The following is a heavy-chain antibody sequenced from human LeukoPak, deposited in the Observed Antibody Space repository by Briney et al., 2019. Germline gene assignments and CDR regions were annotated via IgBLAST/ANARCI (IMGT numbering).Heavy chain of an antibody. CDR1: SYSISSGSY. CDR3: ARVTYVDDMLYQYFDY. D-gene: IGHD4-17*01. V-gene: IGHV4-38-2*01. J-gene: IGHJ4*02. CDR2: IFHSGNS. Sequence: SDTLSLTCAVSSYSISSGSYGGWIRQSPGKGLDWVGIIFHSGNSYYNPSLKSRLTMSVDTSKNEFSLKLTSVTAADTALYYCARVTYVDDMLYQYFDYWGQGILVSVSS.